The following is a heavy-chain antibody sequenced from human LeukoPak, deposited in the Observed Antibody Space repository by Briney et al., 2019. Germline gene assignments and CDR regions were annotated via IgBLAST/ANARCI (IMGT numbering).Heavy chain of an antibody. CDR2: VDLNGGST. V-gene: IGHV3-20*04. CDR3: ARLFNFYGSGTYYPFDS. CDR1: GFTFPDHG. J-gene: IGHJ4*02. Sequence: GGSLRLSCAASGFTFPDHGMSWVRLAPGKGLGWVSGVDLNGGSTHYADSVKGRFTISRDNAKNSLCLQMNTLRAEDTALHYCARLFNFYGSGTYYPFDSWGQGALVTVSS. D-gene: IGHD3-10*01.